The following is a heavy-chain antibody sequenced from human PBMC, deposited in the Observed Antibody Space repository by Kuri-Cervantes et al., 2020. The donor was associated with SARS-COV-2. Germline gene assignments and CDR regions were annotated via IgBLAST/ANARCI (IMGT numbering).Heavy chain of an antibody. Sequence: GGSLRLSCAASGFAFSSYVLHWVRRAPGKGPEWVSAIGTGGDTYYADSVMGRFTISRDNAKKSLYLQMNSLIAEDMAVYYCARGFELLRDFDLWGRGTLVTVSS. V-gene: IGHV3-47*02. CDR2: IGTGGDT. J-gene: IGHJ2*01. CDR3: ARGFELLRDFDL. D-gene: IGHD1-7*01. CDR1: GFAFSSYV.